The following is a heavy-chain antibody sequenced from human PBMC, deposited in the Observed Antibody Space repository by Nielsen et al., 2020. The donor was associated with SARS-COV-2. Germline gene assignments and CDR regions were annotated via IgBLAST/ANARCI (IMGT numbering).Heavy chain of an antibody. Sequence: SETLSLTCAVYGWSFSGYYWSWIRQPPGKGLEWIGEINHSGSTNYNPSLKSRVTISVDTSKNQFPLKLSSVTAADTAVYYCARSPYGDSKNWFDPWGQGTLVTVSS. J-gene: IGHJ5*02. CDR1: GWSFSGYY. D-gene: IGHD4-17*01. CDR3: ARSPYGDSKNWFDP. CDR2: INHSGST. V-gene: IGHV4-34*01.